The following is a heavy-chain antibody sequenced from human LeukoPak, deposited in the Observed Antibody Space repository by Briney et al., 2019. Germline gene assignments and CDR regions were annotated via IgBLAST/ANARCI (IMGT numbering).Heavy chain of an antibody. CDR2: IYYSGTT. D-gene: IGHD6-13*01. CDR3: ARTSSSWERKIDF. V-gene: IGHV4-31*03. Sequence: PSQTLSLNCNVSGDSISSGGQYWSWIRQLPGKGLEWIGYIYYSGTTYFNPSLKSRVSMSVDTSKSQFSLNLSSVTAADTAVYYCARTSSSWERKIDFWGQGSLVTVSS. CDR1: GDSISSGGQY. J-gene: IGHJ4*02.